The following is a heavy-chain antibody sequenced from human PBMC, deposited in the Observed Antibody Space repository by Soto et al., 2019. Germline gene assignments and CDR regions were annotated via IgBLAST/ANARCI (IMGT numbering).Heavy chain of an antibody. CDR2: ISGSGGST. CDR3: AKDHQGSPYYDILTGQAPFDY. J-gene: IGHJ4*02. Sequence: LRLSCAASGFTFSSYAMRWVRQAPGQGLEWVSAISGSGGSTYYADSVKSRFTISRVNSKNTPYLQMNSLRAEDTAVYYCAKDHQGSPYYDILTGQAPFDYWGQGTLVTV. CDR1: GFTFSSYA. D-gene: IGHD3-9*01. V-gene: IGHV3-23*01.